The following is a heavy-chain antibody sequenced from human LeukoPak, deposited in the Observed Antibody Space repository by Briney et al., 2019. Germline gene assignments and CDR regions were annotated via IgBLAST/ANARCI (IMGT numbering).Heavy chain of an antibody. CDR2: LYPLCSP. J-gene: IGHJ6*03. V-gene: IGHV4-4*07. D-gene: IGHD5-18*01. CDR3: AREPADTAMVYYYYYYMDV. Sequence: SWFGPPPWQGPRWSRRLYPLCSPHYKPSLKPRLTMTVATSKNQLSLELRSVTAADTAVYYCAREPADTAMVYYYYYYMDVWGKGTTVTVSS.